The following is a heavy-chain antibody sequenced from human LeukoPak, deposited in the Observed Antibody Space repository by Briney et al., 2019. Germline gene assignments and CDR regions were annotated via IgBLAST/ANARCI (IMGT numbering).Heavy chain of an antibody. CDR3: AKGIGSAWRAGDY. J-gene: IGHJ4*02. CDR2: IHTGGST. V-gene: IGHV3-53*01. Sequence: GGSLRLSCAASGFTVSSNYMSWVRQAPGKGLEWVSVIHTGGSTYYADSVKGRFTISRDTSNNTLYLQMNSLRADDTAVYYCAKGIGSAWRAGDYWGQGTLVTVSS. CDR1: GFTVSSNY. D-gene: IGHD6-19*01.